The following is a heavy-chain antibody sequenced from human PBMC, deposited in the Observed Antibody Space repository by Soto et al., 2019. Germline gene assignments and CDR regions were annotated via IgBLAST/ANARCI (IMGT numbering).Heavy chain of an antibody. V-gene: IGHV3-7*03. J-gene: IGHJ6*02. CDR1: GFTFSSYW. Sequence: PGGSLRLSCAASGFTFSSYWMSWVRQAPGKGLEWVANIKQDGSEKYYVDSVKGRFTISRDNAKNSLYLQTNSLRAEDTAVYYCARDERSGYYVPGYYYYGMDVWGQGTTVTVSS. D-gene: IGHD3-3*01. CDR3: ARDERSGYYVPGYYYYGMDV. CDR2: IKQDGSEK.